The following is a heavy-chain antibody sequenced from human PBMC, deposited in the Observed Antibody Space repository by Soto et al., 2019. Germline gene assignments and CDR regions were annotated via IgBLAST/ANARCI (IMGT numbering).Heavy chain of an antibody. Sequence: ASVKVSCKASGGTFSSYTISWVRQAPGQGLEWMGRIIPILGIANYAQKFQGRVTITADKSTSTAYMELSSLRSEDTAVYYCARDVLRGNGYCSSTSCYDIQHWGQGTLVTVSS. CDR3: ARDVLRGNGYCSSTSCYDIQH. CDR1: GGTFSSYT. CDR2: IIPILGIA. D-gene: IGHD2-2*01. J-gene: IGHJ1*01. V-gene: IGHV1-69*04.